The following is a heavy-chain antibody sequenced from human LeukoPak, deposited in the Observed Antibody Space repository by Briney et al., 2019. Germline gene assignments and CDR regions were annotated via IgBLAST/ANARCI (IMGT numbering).Heavy chain of an antibody. Sequence: SETLSLTCTVSGGSVSRFYWTWIRQSPEKGLEWIGYVYSNGDTRYNPSLESRVTISVDTSKNQFSLKLTSMTAADPAIYYCARRARTTEFDYWGQGIQVTVAS. D-gene: IGHD2/OR15-2a*01. CDR3: ARRARTTEFDY. V-gene: IGHV4-59*02. CDR1: GGSVSRFY. J-gene: IGHJ4*02. CDR2: VYSNGDT.